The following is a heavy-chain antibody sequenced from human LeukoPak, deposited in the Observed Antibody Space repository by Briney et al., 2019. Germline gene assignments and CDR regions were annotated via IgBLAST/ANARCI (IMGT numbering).Heavy chain of an antibody. CDR3: ARGGQPYNWFDP. CDR1: GFTFSSYA. CDR2: ISYDGSNK. Sequence: PGGSLRLSCAASGFTFSSYAMHWVRQAPGKGLEWVAVISYDGSNKYYADSVKGRFTISRDDFKKTLYLQMNSLRAEDTAVYYCARGGQPYNWFDPWGQGTLVTVSS. D-gene: IGHD3-16*01. J-gene: IGHJ5*02. V-gene: IGHV3-30*01.